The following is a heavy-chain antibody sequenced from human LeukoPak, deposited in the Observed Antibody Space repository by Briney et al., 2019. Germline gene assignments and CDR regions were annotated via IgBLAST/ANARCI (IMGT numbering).Heavy chain of an antibody. J-gene: IGHJ3*02. CDR2: INRDGSGT. Sequence: GGSLRLSCAASGFSFSYFGMHWVRQAPGKGLVWVSRINRDGSGTSYADSVKGRFTISRDNAKNTLSLQMNSLRAEDTAVYYCTRELEYRGSPDDAFDIWGQGTMVTVSS. CDR1: GFSFSYFG. D-gene: IGHD1-26*01. CDR3: TRELEYRGSPDDAFDI. V-gene: IGHV3-74*01.